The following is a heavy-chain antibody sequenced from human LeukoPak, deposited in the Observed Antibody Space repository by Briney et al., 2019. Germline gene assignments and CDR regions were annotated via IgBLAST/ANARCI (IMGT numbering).Heavy chain of an antibody. CDR2: ISGSGGST. Sequence: GGSLRLSCAASGFTFSSYAMSWVRQAPGKGLEWVSAISGSGGSTYYADSVKGRFTISRDTSRNTVYLQMNSLTAEDTAIYYCARGIRSIDGGAYYPYHFDYWGQGTLVTVSS. D-gene: IGHD3-22*01. J-gene: IGHJ4*02. CDR1: GFTFSSYA. CDR3: ARGIRSIDGGAYYPYHFDY. V-gene: IGHV3-23*01.